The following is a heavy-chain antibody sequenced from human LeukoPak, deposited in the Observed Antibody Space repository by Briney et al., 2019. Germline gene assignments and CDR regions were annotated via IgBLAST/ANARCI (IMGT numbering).Heavy chain of an antibody. J-gene: IGHJ4*02. V-gene: IGHV3-7*03. CDR2: IKQDGSEK. Sequence: GGSLRLSCAASGFTFSNYWMSWVRQAPGKGLEWVANIKQDGSEKYYVDSVKGRFTISRDNAKNSLYLQMNSLKTEDTAVYYCTRDQTPYYWGQGTLVTVSS. CDR3: TRDQTPYY. CDR1: GFTFSNYW.